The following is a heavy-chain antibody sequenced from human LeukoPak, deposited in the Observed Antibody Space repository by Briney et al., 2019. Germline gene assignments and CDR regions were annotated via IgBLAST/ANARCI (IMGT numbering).Heavy chain of an antibody. CDR2: IYYSGST. CDR1: GGSISSSSYY. D-gene: IGHD3-10*01. J-gene: IGHJ4*02. V-gene: IGHV4-39*01. CDR3: ARQFGSGSYYPGGFDY. Sequence: SETLSLTCTVSGGSISSSSYYWGWIRQPPGKGLEWIGSIYYSGSTYYNPSLKSRVTISVDTSKNQFSLELSSVTAADTAVYYCARQFGSGSYYPGGFDYWGQGTLVTVSS.